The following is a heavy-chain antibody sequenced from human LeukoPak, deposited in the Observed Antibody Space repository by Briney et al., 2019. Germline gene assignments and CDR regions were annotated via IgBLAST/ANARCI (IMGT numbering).Heavy chain of an antibody. D-gene: IGHD2-2*01. Sequence: PGGSLRLSCAASGFTFSSFWMSWVSQAPGKGLEWVANIKQDGSDKYYVDSVKGRFTISRDNAQNSLYLQMNSLRAEDTAMYYCAKGLVAAGKVSDSWGQGTLVTVSS. CDR2: IKQDGSDK. V-gene: IGHV3-7*05. CDR1: GFTFSSFW. CDR3: AKGLVAAGKVSDS. J-gene: IGHJ4*02.